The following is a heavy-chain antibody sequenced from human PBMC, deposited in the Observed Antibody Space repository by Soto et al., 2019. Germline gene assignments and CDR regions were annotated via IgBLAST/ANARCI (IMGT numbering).Heavy chain of an antibody. CDR3: ARVPYCSSSSCYSYFDS. D-gene: IGHD2-2*01. CDR2: ISSDGSST. V-gene: IGHV3-74*01. J-gene: IGHJ4*02. CDR1: GFTLSNYW. Sequence: EVQLVESGGGLVQPGGSLRLSCAASGFTLSNYWMHWARQAPGKGLVWVSCISSDGSSTNYADSVKGRFTISRDNAKNTLHLQMNSLRAEDTAVYYCARVPYCSSSSCYSYFDSWGQGTLVTVSS.